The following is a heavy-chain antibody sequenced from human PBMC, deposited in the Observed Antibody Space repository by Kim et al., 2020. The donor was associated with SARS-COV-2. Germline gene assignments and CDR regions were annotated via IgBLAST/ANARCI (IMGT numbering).Heavy chain of an antibody. J-gene: IGHJ5*02. CDR2: IKSKTDGGTT. CDR3: TTWADYYDRSGDDYPSSLP. V-gene: IGHV3-15*01. CDR1: GFTVSNDW. D-gene: IGHD3-22*01. Sequence: GGSLRLSCAASGFTVSNDWMSWVRQAPGKGLEWVGRIKSKTDGGTTDDAAPVKGRFLISRDDSKNTLYLQMNSLKTEDTAVYYCTTWADYYDRSGDDYPSSLPWGPGTPVTVSS.